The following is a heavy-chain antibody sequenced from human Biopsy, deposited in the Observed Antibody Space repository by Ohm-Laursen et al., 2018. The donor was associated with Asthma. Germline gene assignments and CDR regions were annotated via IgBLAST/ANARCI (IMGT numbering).Heavy chain of an antibody. Sequence: GTLSLTCTVSSGSVSTGSYYWSWIRQPPGKGLEWLGYIYYTGSDNYNPSLKSRVTISVDTSKNQFSLRLNSVTAADTAVYYCARGPNYHGSGRAPIGMDVWGQGTTVTVSS. V-gene: IGHV4-61*01. CDR3: ARGPNYHGSGRAPIGMDV. D-gene: IGHD3-10*01. J-gene: IGHJ6*02. CDR1: SGSVSTGSYY. CDR2: IYYTGSD.